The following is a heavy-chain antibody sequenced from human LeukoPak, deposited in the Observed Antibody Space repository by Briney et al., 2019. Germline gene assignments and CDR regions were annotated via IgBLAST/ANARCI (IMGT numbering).Heavy chain of an antibody. CDR1: GYRFTSYW. CDR3: ARRYSYGRNYYYYYYMDV. CDR2: IYPGDSDT. V-gene: IGHV5-51*01. Sequence: GASLQISCKGSGYRFTSYWIGWVRQMPGKGLEWMGIIYPGDSDTRYSPSFQGQVTISADKSISTAYLQWSSLKASDTAMYYCARRYSYGRNYYYYYYMDVWGKGTTVTVSS. D-gene: IGHD5-18*01. J-gene: IGHJ6*03.